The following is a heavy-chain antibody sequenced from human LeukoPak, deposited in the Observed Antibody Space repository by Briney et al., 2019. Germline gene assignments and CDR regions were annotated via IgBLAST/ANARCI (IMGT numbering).Heavy chain of an antibody. D-gene: IGHD6-6*01. V-gene: IGHV4-59*11. CDR2: IYYSGST. Sequence: PSETLSLTCTVSGGSISSHYWSWIRQPPGKGLEWIGYIYYSGSTNYNPSLKSRVTISVDTSKNQFSLKLSSVTAADTAVYYCAGQLVAPTYYFDYWGQGTLVTVSS. CDR3: AGQLVAPTYYFDY. CDR1: GGSISSHY. J-gene: IGHJ4*02.